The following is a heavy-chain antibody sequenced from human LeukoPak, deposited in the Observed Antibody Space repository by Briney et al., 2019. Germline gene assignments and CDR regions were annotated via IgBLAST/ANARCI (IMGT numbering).Heavy chain of an antibody. J-gene: IGHJ6*02. CDR3: ARDVGIAAAGYYYYYGMDV. D-gene: IGHD6-13*01. CDR1: GGSISSGGYY. Sequence: SETLSLTCTVSGGSISSGGYYWGWIRQPPGKGLEWIGSIYYSGSTYDNPSLKSRVIISVDTSKNQFSLKLSSVTAADTAVYYCARDVGIAAAGYYYYYGMDVWGQGTTVTVSS. V-gene: IGHV4-39*07. CDR2: IYYSGST.